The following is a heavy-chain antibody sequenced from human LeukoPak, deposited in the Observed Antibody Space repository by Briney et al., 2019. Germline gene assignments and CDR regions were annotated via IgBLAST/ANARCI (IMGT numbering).Heavy chain of an antibody. V-gene: IGHV3-7*04. CDR3: ARVFSGYYYYYYYYMDV. J-gene: IGHJ6*03. D-gene: IGHD3-22*01. CDR2: IKQDGSEK. Sequence: GGSLRLSCAASGFTFSSYWMSWVRQAPGKGLEWVANIKQDGSEKYYVDSVKGRFTISRDNAKNSLYLQMNSLRAEDTAVYYCARVFSGYYYYYYYYMDVWGKGTTVTVSS. CDR1: GFTFSSYW.